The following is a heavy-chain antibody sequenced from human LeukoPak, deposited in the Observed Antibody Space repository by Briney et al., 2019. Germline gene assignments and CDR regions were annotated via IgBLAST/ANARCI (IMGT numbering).Heavy chain of an antibody. Sequence: GGSLRLSCAASGFTFSSYAMSWVRQAPGKGLEWVSAISGSGGSTYYADSVKGRFTISRDNSKNTLYLQMNSLRAEDTAVYYCARDVRMVRGVIRDWGQGTLVTVSS. V-gene: IGHV3-23*01. CDR1: GFTFSSYA. J-gene: IGHJ4*02. CDR3: ARDVRMVRGVIRD. CDR2: ISGSGGST. D-gene: IGHD3-10*01.